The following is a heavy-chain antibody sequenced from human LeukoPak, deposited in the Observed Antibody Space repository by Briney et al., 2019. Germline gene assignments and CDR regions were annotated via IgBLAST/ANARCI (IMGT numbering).Heavy chain of an antibody. CDR1: GGSISSYY. J-gene: IGHJ4*02. CDR2: IYYSGST. Sequence: SETLSLTCTVSGGSISSYYWSWIRQPPGKGLEWNGYIYYSGSTNYNPSLKSRVTISVDTSKNQFSLKLSSVTAADTAMYYCASGGYSYGFDYWGQGTLVTVSS. D-gene: IGHD5-18*01. CDR3: ASGGYSYGFDY. V-gene: IGHV4-59*12.